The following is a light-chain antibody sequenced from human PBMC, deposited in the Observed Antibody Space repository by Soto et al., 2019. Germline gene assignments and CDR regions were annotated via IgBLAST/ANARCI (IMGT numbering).Light chain of an antibody. CDR1: NSLVHSDGNTY. J-gene: IGKJ1*01. V-gene: IGKV2-30*02. CDR3: MQGTHWPRT. CDR2: RVS. Sequence: DSVVTQSPVSRPVDLGQPASSSCRSSNSLVHSDGNTYLNWFHQRPGQSPRRLLYRVSNRDSGVPDRISGSGSRLYFTLYISRVAAEDVGVYYCMQGTHWPRTFGQGTQVDIK.